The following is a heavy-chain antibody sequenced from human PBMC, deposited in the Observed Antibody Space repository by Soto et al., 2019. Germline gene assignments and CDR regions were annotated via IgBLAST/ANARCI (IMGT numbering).Heavy chain of an antibody. CDR1: GMTFSSYE. CDR2: ISSSGSTI. D-gene: IGHD3-22*01. CDR3: ARYYYYDSSGYYPYGMDV. Sequence: GGSLRLSCVAPGMTFSSYEMNWVRQAPGKGLEWVSYISSSGSTIYYADSVKGRFTISRDNAKNSLYLQMNCLRAEDTAVYSCARYYYYDSSGYYPYGMDVLGKGTTVIASS. J-gene: IGHJ6*04. V-gene: IGHV3-48*03.